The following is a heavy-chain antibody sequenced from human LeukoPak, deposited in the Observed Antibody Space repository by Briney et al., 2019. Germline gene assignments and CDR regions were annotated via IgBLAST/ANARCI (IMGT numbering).Heavy chain of an antibody. CDR2: INPNSGGT. CDR3: ARGKVGLHPDY. D-gene: IGHD3/OR15-3a*01. V-gene: IGHV1-2*02. J-gene: IGHJ4*02. Sequence: ASVKVSCKASGYTFTSYDINWVRQATGQGLEWMGWINPNSGGTNYAQKFQGRVTMTRDTSISTAYMELSRLRSDDTAVYYCARGKVGLHPDYWGQGTLVTVSS. CDR1: GYTFTSYD.